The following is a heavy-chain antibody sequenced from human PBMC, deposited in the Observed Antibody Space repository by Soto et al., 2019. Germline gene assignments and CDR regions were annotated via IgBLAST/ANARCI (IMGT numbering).Heavy chain of an antibody. V-gene: IGHV3-23*01. D-gene: IGHD3-3*01. CDR3: AKDSWAIFGVPAGEYYAMDV. J-gene: IGHJ6*02. CDR2: ISGSGGTT. CDR1: AFTFENYA. Sequence: GSLRLSCVASAFTFENYAMSWVRQPPGKGLEWVSAISGSGGTTYYSDSVKGRFTISRDNSKNTVYLQMNDLRVEDAAEYFCAKDSWAIFGVPAGEYYAMDVWGQGTTVTVSS.